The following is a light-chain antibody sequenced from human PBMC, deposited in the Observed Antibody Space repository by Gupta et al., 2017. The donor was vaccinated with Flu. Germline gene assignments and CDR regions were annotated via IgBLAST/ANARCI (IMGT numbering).Light chain of an antibody. V-gene: IGLV2-14*03. J-gene: IGLJ1*01. CDR3: TSYTRTRTRV. CDR2: DVN. Sequence: QSAPTQPASVSGSPGQSITISCTGTSSDVGGYNFVSWYQHHPGEAPRLIIYDVNLRPSGVSNRFSGSKSGNTASLTISGLRAEDEGDFYCTSYTRTRTRVFGTGTRVTVL. CDR1: SSDVGGYNF.